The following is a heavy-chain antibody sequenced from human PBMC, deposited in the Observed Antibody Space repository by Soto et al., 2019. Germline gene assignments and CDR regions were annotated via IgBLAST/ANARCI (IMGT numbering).Heavy chain of an antibody. D-gene: IGHD3-22*01. CDR2: ISGSGGNT. V-gene: IGHV3-23*01. CDR1: GFTFNSYA. CDR3: AKAMAHYYDGSGYYLDY. J-gene: IGHJ4*02. Sequence: EVQLLESGGGFVQPGGSLRLTCAASGFTFNSYAMSWVRQAPGKGLEWVSAISGSGGNTYYADSVKGRFSISRDNSKNTMYLQMSSLRAEDTAVYYCAKAMAHYYDGSGYYLDYWGQGNLVTVSS.